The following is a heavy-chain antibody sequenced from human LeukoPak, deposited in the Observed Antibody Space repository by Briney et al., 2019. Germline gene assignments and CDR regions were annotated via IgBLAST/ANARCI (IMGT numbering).Heavy chain of an antibody. CDR3: ARLTGDPDAFDI. Sequence: SSETLSLTCTVSGGSISSYYWTWIRQPPGKGLEWIGYIYYSGSTNYNPSLKSRVTISIGTSKNQFSLKLNSVIAADTAVYYCARLTGDPDAFDIWGQGTMVTVSS. J-gene: IGHJ3*02. CDR2: IYYSGST. D-gene: IGHD7-27*01. V-gene: IGHV4-59*08. CDR1: GGSISSYY.